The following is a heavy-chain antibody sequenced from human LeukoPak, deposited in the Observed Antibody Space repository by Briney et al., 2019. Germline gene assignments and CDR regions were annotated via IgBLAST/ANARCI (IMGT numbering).Heavy chain of an antibody. D-gene: IGHD5-18*01. CDR1: GFTFSNYA. J-gene: IGHJ4*02. CDR3: TKGTIWLPFDY. CDR2: ISGSGGST. V-gene: IGHV3-23*01. Sequence: GGSLRLSCAASGFTFSNYAMCWARQAQGKGLEWVSAISGSGGSTYYADSVKGRFTISRDNSKNTLYLQMNSLRAEDTAVYYCTKGTIWLPFDYWGQGTLVTVSS.